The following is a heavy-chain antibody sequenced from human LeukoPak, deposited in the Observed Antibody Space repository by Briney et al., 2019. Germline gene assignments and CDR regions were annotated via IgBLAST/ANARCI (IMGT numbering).Heavy chain of an antibody. CDR2: INPSGGST. D-gene: IGHD5-24*01. CDR3: ARGGRRDGYNWIKDAFDI. J-gene: IGHJ3*02. CDR1: GYTFTSYY. V-gene: IGHV1-46*01. Sequence: GASVKVSCKASGYTFTSYYMHWVRQAPGQGLEWMGIINPSGGSTSYAQKFQGRVTMARDMSTSTVYMELSSLRSEDTAVYYCARGGRRDGYNWIKDAFDIWGQGTMVTVSS.